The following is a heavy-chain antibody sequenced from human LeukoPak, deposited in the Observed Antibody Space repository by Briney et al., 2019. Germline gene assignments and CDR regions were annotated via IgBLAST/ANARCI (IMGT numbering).Heavy chain of an antibody. Sequence: SGTLSLTCAVSGASISSNNWWWSWVRQPPGKGLEWIGEIYHSGSTNYNPSLKSRVTMSVDKSKNQFSLRLSSVTAADTAVYYCAGAEPRGIIWYPYWGQGTLVTVSS. V-gene: IGHV4-4*02. J-gene: IGHJ4*02. D-gene: IGHD6-13*01. CDR3: AGAEPRGIIWYPY. CDR2: IYHSGST. CDR1: GASISSNNW.